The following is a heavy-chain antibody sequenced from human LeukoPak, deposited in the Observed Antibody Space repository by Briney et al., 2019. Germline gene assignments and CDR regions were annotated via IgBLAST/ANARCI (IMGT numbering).Heavy chain of an antibody. CDR1: GGSITSGGYY. V-gene: IGHV4-61*08. Sequence: SETLSLTCPVSGGSITSGGYYWTWIRQHPGKGLEWIGYIYYSGSTNYTPSLKSRVTISTATSTNQFSFKLSSVSAADTAVYYWARDNRGAAAGIWENRRENNWFDPWGQGTLVTVSS. CDR3: ARDNRGAAAGIWENRRENNWFDP. J-gene: IGHJ5*02. D-gene: IGHD6-13*01. CDR2: IYYSGST.